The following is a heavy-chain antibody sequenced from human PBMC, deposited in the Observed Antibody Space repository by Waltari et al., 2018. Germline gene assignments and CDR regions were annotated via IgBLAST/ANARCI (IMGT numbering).Heavy chain of an antibody. D-gene: IGHD1-7*01. J-gene: IGHJ5*02. Sequence: QVQLQESGPGLVKPSETLSLTCTVSGGSISSHYWSWIRQPPGKGLEWIGSIYHSGSTYYNPSLKSRVTISVDTSKNQFSLKLSSVTAADTAVYYCARGGTGTKAGLNWFDPWGQGTLVTVSS. CDR1: GGSISSHY. CDR2: IYHSGST. V-gene: IGHV4-59*08. CDR3: ARGGTGTKAGLNWFDP.